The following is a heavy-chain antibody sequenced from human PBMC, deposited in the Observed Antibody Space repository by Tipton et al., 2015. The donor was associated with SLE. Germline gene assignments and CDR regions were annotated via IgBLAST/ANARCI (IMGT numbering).Heavy chain of an antibody. Sequence: TLSLTCTVSGGSISSYYWSWIRQPPGKGLEWIGYIYYSGSTNYNPSLESRVTISADTSKNQFSLKLSSVTAADTAVYYCARDLGTYTPWGQGTLVTVSS. CDR2: IYYSGST. J-gene: IGHJ5*02. CDR1: GGSISSYY. V-gene: IGHV4-59*01. D-gene: IGHD2-2*02. CDR3: ARDLGTYTP.